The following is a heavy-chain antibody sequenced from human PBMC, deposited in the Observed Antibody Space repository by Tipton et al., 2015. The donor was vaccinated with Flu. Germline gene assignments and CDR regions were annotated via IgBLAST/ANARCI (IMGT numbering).Heavy chain of an antibody. V-gene: IGHV3-7*01. CDR1: GFTFSDSW. J-gene: IGHJ4*02. CDR3: ARHIATSF. CDR2: IKEDGSEK. D-gene: IGHD6-13*01. Sequence: VQLVQSGGGLVQPGGSLSLSCAISGFTFSDSWMTWVRQTPGRGLEWVANIKEDGSEKYYVDSVKGRFTISRDNAKNSLYLQMNALRVEDSGVYYCARHIATSFWGQGALVTISS.